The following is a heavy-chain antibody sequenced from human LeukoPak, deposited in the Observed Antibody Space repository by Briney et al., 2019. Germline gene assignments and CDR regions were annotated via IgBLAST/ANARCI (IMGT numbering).Heavy chain of an antibody. J-gene: IGHJ4*02. CDR1: CDSITSYY. Sequence: SETLSLTCTVSCDSITSYYWNWVRQSPEKGLEWIGYIHHTGKNYYNPSLKSRITMSVDTSKSQFFLKLSSVTAADTAVYYCAKWHERLLAFDSWGQGTLVTVSS. CDR2: IHHTGKN. CDR3: AKWHERLLAFDS. D-gene: IGHD1-1*01. V-gene: IGHV4-59*01.